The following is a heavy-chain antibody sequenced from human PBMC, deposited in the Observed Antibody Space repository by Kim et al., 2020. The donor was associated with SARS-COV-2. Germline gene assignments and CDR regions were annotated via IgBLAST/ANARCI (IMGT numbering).Heavy chain of an antibody. J-gene: IGHJ4*02. Sequence: KYYSTSLKTRLTISKDTSKNQVVLTMTNMDPVDTATYYCARQLASCIDYWGQGTLVTVSS. V-gene: IGHV2-70*01. CDR3: ARQLASCIDY. D-gene: IGHD6-6*01. CDR2: K.